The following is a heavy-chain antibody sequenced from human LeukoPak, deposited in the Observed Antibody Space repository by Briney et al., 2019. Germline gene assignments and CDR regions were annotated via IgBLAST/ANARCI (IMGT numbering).Heavy chain of an antibody. V-gene: IGHV4-34*01. D-gene: IGHD2-21*01. J-gene: IGHJ2*01. CDR2: INHSGST. CDR1: GGSFSGYY. Sequence: PSETLSLTCAVYGGSFSGYYWSWIRQPPGKGLEWIGEINHSGSTNYNPSLKSRVTISVDTSKNQFSLKLSSVTAADTAVYYCARDQGLFYFDLWGRGTLVTVSS. CDR3: ARDQGLFYFDL.